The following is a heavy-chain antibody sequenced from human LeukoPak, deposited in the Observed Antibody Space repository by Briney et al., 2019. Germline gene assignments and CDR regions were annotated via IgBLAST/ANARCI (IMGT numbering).Heavy chain of an antibody. Sequence: PSETLSLTCTVSGGSINNYYWNWIRQPPGKGLEWIAYVYSSGSATYNPSLKSRVAVSVDTSKSQISLQLSSVTAADTAVYYCARLSDRQSRDFDYWGQGTLVTVSS. CDR3: ARLSDRQSRDFDY. D-gene: IGHD3-16*02. V-gene: IGHV4-59*08. J-gene: IGHJ4*02. CDR1: GGSINNYY. CDR2: VYSSGSA.